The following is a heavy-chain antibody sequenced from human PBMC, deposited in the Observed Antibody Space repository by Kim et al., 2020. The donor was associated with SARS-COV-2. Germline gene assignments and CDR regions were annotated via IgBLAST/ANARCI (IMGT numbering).Heavy chain of an antibody. J-gene: IGHJ6*02. CDR1: GGSISSSSYY. CDR3: ARHFRSYGDFIYGMDV. Sequence: SETLSLTCTVSGGSISSSSYYWGWIRQPPGKGLEWIGSIYYSGSTYYNPSLKSRVTISVDTSKNQFSLKLSSVTAADTAVYYCARHFRSYGDFIYGMDVWGQGTTVTVSS. CDR2: IYYSGST. D-gene: IGHD4-17*01. V-gene: IGHV4-39*01.